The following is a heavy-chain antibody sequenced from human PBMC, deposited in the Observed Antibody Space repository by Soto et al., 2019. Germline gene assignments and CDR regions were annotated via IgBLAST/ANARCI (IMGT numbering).Heavy chain of an antibody. CDR1: GGTFSSYA. J-gene: IGHJ4*02. CDR3: ARRSPYCSSTSCPTFDY. CDR2: IIPIFGTA. V-gene: IGHV1-69*01. D-gene: IGHD2-2*01. Sequence: QVQLVQSGAEVKKPGSSVKVSCKASGGTFSSYAISWVRQAPGQGLEWMGGIIPIFGTANYAQKFQGRVTITADEYTSTASMELSSLRSEDTAVYYCARRSPYCSSTSCPTFDYWGQGTLVTVSS.